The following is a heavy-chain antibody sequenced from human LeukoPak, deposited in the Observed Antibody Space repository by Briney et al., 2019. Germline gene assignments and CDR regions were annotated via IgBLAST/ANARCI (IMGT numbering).Heavy chain of an antibody. J-gene: IGHJ6*04. Sequence: GGSLRLSCAASGFTFSGNAMHWVRQAPGKGLEWVSGVSYDGNKKYYADSVKGRFTISRDNSKNTVYLQMSSLRADDTAVYYCAELGITMIGGVWGKGTTVTISS. CDR3: AELGITMIGGV. D-gene: IGHD3-10*02. CDR2: VSYDGNKK. CDR1: GFTFSGNA. V-gene: IGHV3-30*04.